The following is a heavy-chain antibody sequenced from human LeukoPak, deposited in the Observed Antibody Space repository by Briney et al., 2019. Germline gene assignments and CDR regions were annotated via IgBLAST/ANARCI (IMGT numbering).Heavy chain of an antibody. CDR1: GFTFSSYA. J-gene: IGHJ4*02. CDR3: AREGDSSGSLGDY. Sequence: GGSLRLSCAASGFTFSSYAMSWVRQAPGKGLEWVSAISGSGGSTYYADSVKGRFTISRDNSKNTLYLQMNSLRAEDTAMYYCAREGDSSGSLGDYWGQGILVTVSS. V-gene: IGHV3-23*01. CDR2: ISGSGGST. D-gene: IGHD6-19*01.